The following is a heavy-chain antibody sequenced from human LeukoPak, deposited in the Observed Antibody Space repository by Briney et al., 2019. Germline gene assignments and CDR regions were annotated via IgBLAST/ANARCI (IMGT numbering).Heavy chain of an antibody. D-gene: IGHD2-2*01. CDR3: ARGRDKTTSPAIDY. CDR2: ISPKSGDT. J-gene: IGHJ4*02. CDR1: GYTFSGYY. Sequence: GAPVKVSCKASGYTFSGYYMHWVRQAPGQGHEWMGWISPKSGDTNYAQNFQGRVTMTRDTSISTAYMELSRLTSDDTAVYYCARGRDKTTSPAIDYWGQGTLVTVSS. V-gene: IGHV1-2*02.